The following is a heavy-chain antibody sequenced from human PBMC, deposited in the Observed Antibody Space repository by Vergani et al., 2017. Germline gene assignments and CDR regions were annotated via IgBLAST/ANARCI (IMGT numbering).Heavy chain of an antibody. CDR1: GGSISSYY. V-gene: IGHV4-59*01. J-gene: IGHJ1*01. D-gene: IGHD6-13*01. CDR3: ARDRAGLFPPRIAAAGTNPYYTPPEH. Sequence: QVQLQESGPGLVKPSETLSLTCTVSGGSISSYYWSWIRQPPGKGLEWIGYIYYSGSTNYNPSLKSRVTISVDTSKNQFSLKLSSVTAADTAVYYCARDRAGLFPPRIAAAGTNPYYTPPEHWGQGTLVTVSS. CDR2: IYYSGST.